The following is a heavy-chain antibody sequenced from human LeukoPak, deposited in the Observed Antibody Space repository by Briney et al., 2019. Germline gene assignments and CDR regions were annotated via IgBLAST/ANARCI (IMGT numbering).Heavy chain of an antibody. V-gene: IGHV4-4*02. J-gene: IGHJ4*02. CDR1: GGSTSSSNW. CDR2: IYHSGST. Sequence: PSGTLSLTCAVSGGSTSSSNWWSWVRQPPGKGLEWIGEIYHSGSTNYNPSLKSRVTISLDKSKNQFSLKLSSVTAADTAVYYCASGAPSYGSGSYSPPDYWGQGTLVTVSS. CDR3: ASGAPSYGSGSYSPPDY. D-gene: IGHD3-10*01.